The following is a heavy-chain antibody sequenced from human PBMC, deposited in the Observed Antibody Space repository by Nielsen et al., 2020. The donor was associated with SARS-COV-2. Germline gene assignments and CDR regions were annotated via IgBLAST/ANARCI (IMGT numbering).Heavy chain of an antibody. CDR1: GFTFSSYS. J-gene: IGHJ6*02. CDR3: ASPLTGTTSYYYYGMDV. V-gene: IGHV3-21*04. CDR2: ISSSSSYI. Sequence: GGSLRLSCAASGFTFSSYSMNWVRQAPGKGLEWVSSISSSSSYIYYADSVKGRFTISRDNAKNSLYLQMNSLRAEDTAVYYCASPLTGTTSYYYYGMDVWGQGTTVTVSS. D-gene: IGHD1-20*01.